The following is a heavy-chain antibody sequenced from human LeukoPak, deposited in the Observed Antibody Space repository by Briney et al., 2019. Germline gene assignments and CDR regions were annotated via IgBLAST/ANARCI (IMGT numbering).Heavy chain of an antibody. D-gene: IGHD5-12*01. CDR1: DFRDYY. CDR2: INPKSGDT. CDR3: ASGYSGYDLNY. J-gene: IGHJ4*02. Sequence: ASVKVSCKTSDFRDYYMNWVRQAPGQGLEWLGWINPKSGDTGYAQKFQGRVTMTRDTSINTAYMELSGLKPDDTAIYYCASGYSGYDLNYWGQGTQVTVSS. V-gene: IGHV1-2*02.